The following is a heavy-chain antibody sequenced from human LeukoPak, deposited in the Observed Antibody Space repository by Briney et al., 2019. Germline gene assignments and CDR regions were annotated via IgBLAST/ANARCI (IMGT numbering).Heavy chain of an antibody. V-gene: IGHV3-48*01. CDR2: INSRSSTI. Sequence: GGSLRLSCAASRFTFSNYGVNWVRQAPGKGLEWVSYINSRSSTIYYAGSVRGRFTISRDNSKNTLYLQMNSLRAEDTAVYYCAKDMSGPHSYYYYYYGMDVWGQGTTVTVSS. CDR1: RFTFSNYG. J-gene: IGHJ6*02. D-gene: IGHD1-26*01. CDR3: AKDMSGPHSYYYYYYGMDV.